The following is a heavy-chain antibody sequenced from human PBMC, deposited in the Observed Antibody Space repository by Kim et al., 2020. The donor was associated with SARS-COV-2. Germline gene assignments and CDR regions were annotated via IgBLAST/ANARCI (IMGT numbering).Heavy chain of an antibody. V-gene: IGHV4-59*01. D-gene: IGHD2-2*01. Sequence: SETLSLTCTVSGGSISNYYWSWIRQPPGKGLEWIGYIYYSGSTNYNPSLQSRVTMSVNTSKMQFSLKLSSVTAADTAVYYCARGILGFCSSSCCPEGAFDIWGQGTMVTVSP. CDR3: ARGILGFCSSSCCPEGAFDI. J-gene: IGHJ3*02. CDR2: IYYSGST. CDR1: GGSISNYY.